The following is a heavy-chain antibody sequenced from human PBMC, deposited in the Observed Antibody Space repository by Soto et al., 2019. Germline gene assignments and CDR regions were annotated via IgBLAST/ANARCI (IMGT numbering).Heavy chain of an antibody. CDR1: GFTFDDYT. D-gene: IGHD1-26*01. J-gene: IGHJ4*02. CDR2: ISWDGGST. V-gene: IGHV3-43*01. Sequence: EVQLVESGGVVVQPGGSLRLSCAASGFTFDDYTMHWVRQAPGKGLEWVSLISWDGGSTYYADSVKGRFTISRDNSKNSLYLQMNSPRTEDTALYYCAKDIGWVSSRGFDYWGQGTLVTVSS. CDR3: AKDIGWVSSRGFDY.